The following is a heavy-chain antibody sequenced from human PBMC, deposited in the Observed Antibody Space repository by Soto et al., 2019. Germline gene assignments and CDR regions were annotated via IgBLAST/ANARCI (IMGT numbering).Heavy chain of an antibody. CDR2: ISAYSGNT. Sequence: QVQLVQSGAEVKKPGASVKVSCKASGYTFTTYGITWVRQAPGQGLEWMGWISAYSGNTNYAQKHQGRLTVTTDTSTNTAYMDLRSLRSDDTAVYCCARVVKAGDYGDYGRYYFDYWGHGTLVTVSS. D-gene: IGHD4-17*01. CDR1: GYTFTTYG. CDR3: ARVVKAGDYGDYGRYYFDY. V-gene: IGHV1-18*04. J-gene: IGHJ4*01.